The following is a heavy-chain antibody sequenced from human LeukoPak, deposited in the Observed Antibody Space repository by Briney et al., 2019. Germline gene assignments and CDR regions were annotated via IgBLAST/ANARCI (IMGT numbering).Heavy chain of an antibody. CDR1: GFTFSSYW. J-gene: IGHJ4*02. CDR3: ARLQYGSGGICYPGEYYFDY. D-gene: IGHD2-15*01. V-gene: IGHV3-7*01. CDR2: IKQDGSEK. Sequence: GSLRLSCAASGFTFSSYWLSWVRQAPGKGLEWVANIKQDGSEKYYVDSVKGRFTISRDNAKNSLYLQMNSLRAEDTTVYYCARLQYGSGGICYPGEYYFDYWGQATLVTVSS.